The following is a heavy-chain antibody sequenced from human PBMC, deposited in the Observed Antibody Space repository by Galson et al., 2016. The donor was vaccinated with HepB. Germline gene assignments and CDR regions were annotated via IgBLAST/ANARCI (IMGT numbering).Heavy chain of an antibody. CDR3: ARYPLPYDALDI. Sequence: SLRLSCAGSGFTFSDYSMNWVRQAPGKGLEWVASISTGSSNIYYADSLKGRFTVSRDNAKNPMFLQMNSLRGEDTAMYFCARYPLPYDALDIWGQGTMVNVSS. V-gene: IGHV3-21*04. D-gene: IGHD3-9*01. CDR1: GFTFSDYS. CDR2: ISTGSSNI. J-gene: IGHJ3*02.